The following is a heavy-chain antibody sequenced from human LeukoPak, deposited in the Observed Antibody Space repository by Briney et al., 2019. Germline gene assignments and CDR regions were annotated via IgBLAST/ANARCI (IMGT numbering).Heavy chain of an antibody. V-gene: IGHV1-46*01. Sequence: ASVKVSCKPCVYTFINYYMHCVRQGPGQGLEWMGIINPSGGSTNYAQKFQGRVTMTRDTSTSTVFMELSSLRSEDTALYYCARVNYYGSEWDYWGQGTLVTVSS. J-gene: IGHJ4*02. CDR3: ARVNYYGSEWDY. D-gene: IGHD3-10*01. CDR1: VYTFINYY. CDR2: INPSGGST.